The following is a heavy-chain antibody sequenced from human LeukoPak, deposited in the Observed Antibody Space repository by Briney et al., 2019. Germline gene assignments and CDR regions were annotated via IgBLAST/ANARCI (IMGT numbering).Heavy chain of an antibody. CDR1: GDSISSGDYY. Sequence: SETLSLTCSVSGDSISSGDYYWSWIRQPPEKGLEWIGYISYSGSTYYNPSLKSRVAISVDTSKNQFSLKLSSVTAADTAVYYCARGRYDTAMVFYFDYWGQGTLVTVSS. CDR2: ISYSGST. V-gene: IGHV4-30-4*01. D-gene: IGHD5-18*01. CDR3: ARGRYDTAMVFYFDY. J-gene: IGHJ4*02.